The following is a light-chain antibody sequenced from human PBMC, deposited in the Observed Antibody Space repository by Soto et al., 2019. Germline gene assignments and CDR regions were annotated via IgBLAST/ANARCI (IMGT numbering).Light chain of an antibody. J-gene: IGKJ4*01. CDR3: QKYNSAPLT. CDR1: QGIGIY. CDR2: AAS. V-gene: IGKV1-27*01. Sequence: DIQMTQSPSSLSASFGGRVTMTCRASQGIGIYLAWFQQRPGNTPKLLIYAASTLQSGVPSRFSGSGSGTDFTLTISSLQPEDVATYYCQKYNSAPLTFGGGTRVEIK.